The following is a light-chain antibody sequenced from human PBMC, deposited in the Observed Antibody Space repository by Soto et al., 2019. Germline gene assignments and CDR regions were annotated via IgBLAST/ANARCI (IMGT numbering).Light chain of an antibody. J-gene: IGKJ5*01. CDR2: DTS. Sequence: IVITHAPATLSVTPGERATLSCRASQSVSGNLAWYQQKPGQAPRLLIYDTSSRATAIPARFSGSGSGTEFTLTISSLQSEDFAVYYCQQYSKWPTFGQGTRLEIK. V-gene: IGKV3-15*01. CDR3: QQYSKWPT. CDR1: QSVSGN.